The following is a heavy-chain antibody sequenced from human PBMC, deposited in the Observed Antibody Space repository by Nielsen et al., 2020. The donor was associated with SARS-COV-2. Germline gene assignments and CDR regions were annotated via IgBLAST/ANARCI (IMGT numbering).Heavy chain of an antibody. V-gene: IGHV1-2*06. D-gene: IGHD2-21*02. CDR1: GYTFTGFY. CDR3: ASYVGVVTAREGY. J-gene: IGHJ4*02. Sequence: ASVKVSCKASGYTFTGFYMHWVRQAPGQGLEWMGRINPNSGGTNYAQKLEGRVTMTRDTSISTAYMELHTLGSDDTAVYYCASYVGVVTAREGYWGQGTLVTVSS. CDR2: INPNSGGT.